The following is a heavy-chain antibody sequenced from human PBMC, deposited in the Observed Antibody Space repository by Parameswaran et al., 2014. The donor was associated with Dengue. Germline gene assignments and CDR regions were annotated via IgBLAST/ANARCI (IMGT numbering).Heavy chain of an antibody. V-gene: IGHV1-2*06. Sequence: MPGVRQMPGKGLEWMGRINPNSGGTNYAQKFQGRVTMTRDTSISTAYMELSRLRSDDTAVYYCARGSFGGDYTHYYYYGMDVWGQGTTVTVSS. CDR3: ARGSFGGDYTHYYYYGMDV. J-gene: IGHJ6*02. CDR2: INPNSGGT. D-gene: IGHD4-17*01.